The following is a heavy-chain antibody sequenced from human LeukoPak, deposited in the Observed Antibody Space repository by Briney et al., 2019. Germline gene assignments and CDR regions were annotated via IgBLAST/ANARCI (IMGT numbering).Heavy chain of an antibody. Sequence: SETLSLTCSVSDDSITMYYWTWIRQPPEKGLEWIGEINHSGSTNYNPSLKSRVTISVDTSKNQFSLKLSSVTAADTAVYYCARDPYSSGWYPLPYFDYWGQGTLVTVSS. CDR3: ARDPYSSGWYPLPYFDY. D-gene: IGHD6-19*01. V-gene: IGHV4-34*01. J-gene: IGHJ4*02. CDR2: INHSGST. CDR1: DDSITMYY.